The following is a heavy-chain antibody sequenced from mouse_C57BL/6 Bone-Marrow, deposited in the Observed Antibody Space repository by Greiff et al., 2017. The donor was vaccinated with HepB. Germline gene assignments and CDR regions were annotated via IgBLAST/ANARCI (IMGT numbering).Heavy chain of an antibody. Sequence: VQLQQSGAELVRPGASVKLSCAASGFNIKDDYMHWVQQRPEQGLEWIGWIDPENGDTEYTSKFQGKANITADTSSNTAYLQLSILTAEDTAVYYCTLDSSDYGDDYWGQGTTLTVSS. CDR2: IDPENGDT. CDR3: TLDSSDYGDDY. V-gene: IGHV14-4*01. CDR1: GFNIKDDY. J-gene: IGHJ2*01. D-gene: IGHD3-2*02.